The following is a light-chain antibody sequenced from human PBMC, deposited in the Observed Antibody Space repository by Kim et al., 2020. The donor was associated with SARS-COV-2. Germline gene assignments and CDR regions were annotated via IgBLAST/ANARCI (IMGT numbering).Light chain of an antibody. CDR2: GAS. CDR3: QQYNNWPQT. CDR1: QTVSSN. V-gene: IGKV3-15*01. Sequence: DTVMTQSPDTLSVSPGERVTLSCRASQTVSSNLAWYQQRPGRAPRMLIYGASTRATGIPARFSVSGSGTEFTLTISSLQSEDSAVYYCQQYNNWPQTFGQGTKVDIK. J-gene: IGKJ1*01.